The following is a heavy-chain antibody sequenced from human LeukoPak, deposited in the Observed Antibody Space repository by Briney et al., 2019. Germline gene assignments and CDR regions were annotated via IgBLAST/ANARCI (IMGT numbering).Heavy chain of an antibody. Sequence: SETLSLTCTVSGYSISSGYYWGWIRQPPGKGLEWIGSIYHSGSTYYNPSLKSRVTISVDTSKNQFSLKLSSVTAADTAVYYCARDLGVHSWFDPWGQGTLVTVSS. CDR2: IYHSGST. J-gene: IGHJ5*02. CDR3: ARDLGVHSWFDP. D-gene: IGHD3-10*01. V-gene: IGHV4-38-2*02. CDR1: GYSISSGYY.